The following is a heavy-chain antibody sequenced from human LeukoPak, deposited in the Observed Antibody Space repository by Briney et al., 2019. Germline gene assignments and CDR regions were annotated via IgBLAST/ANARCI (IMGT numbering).Heavy chain of an antibody. V-gene: IGHV3-21*01. CDR3: ARVGGSYDYMDV. CDR2: ISSSSSYI. J-gene: IGHJ6*03. CDR1: VFTFSSYS. D-gene: IGHD1-26*01. Sequence: GGSLRLSCAASVFTFSSYSMNWVRQAPGKGLKWGSSISSSSSYIYYADSVKGRFTISRDNAKNSLYLQMNSLRAEDTAVYYCARVGGSYDYMDVWGKGTTVTVSS.